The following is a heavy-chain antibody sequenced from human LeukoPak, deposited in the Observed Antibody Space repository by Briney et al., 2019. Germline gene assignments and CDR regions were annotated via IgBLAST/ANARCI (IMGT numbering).Heavy chain of an antibody. Sequence: PGGSLRLSCAASRFTFSTYSMNWVRQAPGKGLEWVSSISSRSTNIYYADSVKGRFTISRDNAKNSLYLQMNNLRAEDTAMFYCATSMAQDVDAFHIWGQGTMVTVSS. CDR3: ATSMAQDVDAFHI. D-gene: IGHD2-21*01. CDR2: ISSRSTNI. V-gene: IGHV3-21*01. CDR1: RFTFSTYS. J-gene: IGHJ3*02.